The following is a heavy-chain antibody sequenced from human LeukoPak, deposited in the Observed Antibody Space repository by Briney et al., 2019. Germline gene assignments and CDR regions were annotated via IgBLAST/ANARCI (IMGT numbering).Heavy chain of an antibody. CDR3: AVRGIVGATSQDY. Sequence: GGSLRLSCAASGFTFSSYEMNWVRQAPGKGLEWVAFIRYDGSNKYYADSVKGRFTISRDNSKNTLYLEMNSLRAEDTAVYYCAVRGIVGATSQDYWGQGTLVTVSS. CDR2: IRYDGSNK. J-gene: IGHJ4*02. D-gene: IGHD1-26*01. V-gene: IGHV3-30*02. CDR1: GFTFSSYE.